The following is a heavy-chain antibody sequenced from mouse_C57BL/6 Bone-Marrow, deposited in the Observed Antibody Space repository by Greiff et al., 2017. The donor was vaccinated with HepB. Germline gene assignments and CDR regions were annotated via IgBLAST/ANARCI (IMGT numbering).Heavy chain of an antibody. Sequence: LQESGPGLVKPSQSLFLTCSITGFPITSGYYWIWIRQSPGKPLEWMGYITHSGETFYNPSLQSPISITRETSKNQFFLQLNSVTTEDTAMYYCAGDPYSKGIAYWGQGTLVTVSA. CDR3: AGDPYSKGIAY. J-gene: IGHJ3*01. D-gene: IGHD2-5*01. CDR1: GFPITSGYY. V-gene: IGHV12-3*01. CDR2: ITHSGET.